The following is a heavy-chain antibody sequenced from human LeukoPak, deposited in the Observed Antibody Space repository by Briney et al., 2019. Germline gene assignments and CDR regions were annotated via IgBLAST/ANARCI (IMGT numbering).Heavy chain of an antibody. Sequence: GGSLRLSCAASGFTFRTYGFSWVRQAPGKGLEWVSTVSSSGGSTYYADSVKGRFTISRDNSKNTLYLQMNRLRAEDTAVYYCAKYGSGLRDYWGQGTLVTASS. D-gene: IGHD3-10*01. J-gene: IGHJ4*02. V-gene: IGHV3-23*01. CDR1: GFTFRTYG. CDR2: VSSSGGST. CDR3: AKYGSGLRDY.